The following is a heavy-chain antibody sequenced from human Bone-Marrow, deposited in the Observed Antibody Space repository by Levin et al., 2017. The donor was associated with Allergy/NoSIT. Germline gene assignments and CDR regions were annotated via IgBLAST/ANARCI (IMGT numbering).Heavy chain of an antibody. CDR2: IWYNGDNK. V-gene: IGHV3-33*01. CDR3: ARANRNWDYVENGPNFDY. J-gene: IGHJ4*02. CDR1: GFTFSDYG. D-gene: IGHD1-7*01. Sequence: GESLKISCETSGFTFSDYGMHWVRQAPGKGLDWVAVIWYNGDNKFYADSVKGRFTISRDNSQNTLYLRMNSLRVDDTGVYYCARANRNWDYVENGPNFDYWGQGTLVTVSS.